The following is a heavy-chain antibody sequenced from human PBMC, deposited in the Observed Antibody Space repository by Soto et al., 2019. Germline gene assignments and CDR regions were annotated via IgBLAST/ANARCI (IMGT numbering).Heavy chain of an antibody. D-gene: IGHD2-2*01. CDR2: IIPILGIA. CDR1: GGTFSSYT. Sequence: QVQLVQSGAEVKKPGSSVKVSCKASGGTFSSYTISWVRQAPGQGLEWMGRIIPILGIANYAQKFQGRVTITAGKSTSTAYMELSSLISEDTVVYYCARDLGSDSVVVPAATSWGQGTLVTVSS. V-gene: IGHV1-69*08. CDR3: ARDLGSDSVVVPAATS. J-gene: IGHJ4*02.